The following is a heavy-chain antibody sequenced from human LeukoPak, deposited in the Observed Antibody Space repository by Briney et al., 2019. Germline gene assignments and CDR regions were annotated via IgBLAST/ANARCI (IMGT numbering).Heavy chain of an antibody. Sequence: QSGGSLRLSCADSGFTFSSYAMHWVRQAPGKGLEWVAVISYDGRDKYYADSVKGRVTISRDNSKNTLYLQMNSLRAEDTAVYYCARDQRRYRNGIPYYYYYGMDVWGQGTTVTVSS. J-gene: IGHJ6*02. CDR3: ARDQRRYRNGIPYYYYYGMDV. V-gene: IGHV3-30*04. D-gene: IGHD5-18*01. CDR1: GFTFSSYA. CDR2: ISYDGRDK.